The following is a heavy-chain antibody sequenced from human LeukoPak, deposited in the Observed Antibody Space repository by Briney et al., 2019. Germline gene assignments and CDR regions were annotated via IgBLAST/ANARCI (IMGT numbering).Heavy chain of an antibody. CDR3: ARGTYYDSSAYSGVRLFDY. CDR1: GYTFTGYY. J-gene: IGHJ4*02. D-gene: IGHD3-22*01. V-gene: IGHV1-2*02. CDR2: INPDTGRT. Sequence: GASVKVSCEASGYTFTGYYMHWVRQAPGQGLEGMGWINPDTGRTNYAQKFQGRVTMTRDTSITTAYMELTRLTSDDTAVYSCARGTYYDSSAYSGVRLFDYWGQGTLVTVSS.